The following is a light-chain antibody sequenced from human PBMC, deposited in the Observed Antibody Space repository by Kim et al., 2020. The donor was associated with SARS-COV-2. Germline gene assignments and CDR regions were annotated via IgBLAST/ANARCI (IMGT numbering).Light chain of an antibody. Sequence: EIVLTQSPGTLSLSPGEKATLSCRASQPVSSSYLAWYQQKPGQAPSLLIYGASTRATGIPDRFSGSESGTDFTLTISGLEPEDSAVYYCQQYYSSRYTFGQETKLEI. CDR2: GAS. V-gene: IGKV3-20*01. J-gene: IGKJ2*01. CDR3: QQYYSSRYT. CDR1: QPVSSSY.